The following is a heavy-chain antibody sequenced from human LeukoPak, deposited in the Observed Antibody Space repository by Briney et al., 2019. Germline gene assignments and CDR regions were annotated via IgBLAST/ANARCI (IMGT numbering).Heavy chain of an antibody. Sequence: GSLRLSCAASGFTFSSYGMHWVRQAPGKGLEWVAVISYDGSNKYYADSVKGRFTISRDNSKNTLYLQMNSLRAEDTAVYYCAKAPYYFDYWGQGTLVTVSS. V-gene: IGHV3-30*18. J-gene: IGHJ4*02. CDR3: AKAPYYFDY. CDR2: ISYDGSNK. CDR1: GFTFSSYG.